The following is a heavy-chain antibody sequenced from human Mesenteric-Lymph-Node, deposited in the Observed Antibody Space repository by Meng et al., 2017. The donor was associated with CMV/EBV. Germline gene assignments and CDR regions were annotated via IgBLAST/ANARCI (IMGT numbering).Heavy chain of an antibody. CDR2: IYYTGST. J-gene: IGHJ3*02. V-gene: IGHV4-59*01. CDR1: GGSISSYY. Sequence: SETLSLTCTVSGGSISSYYWSWIRQPPGKGLEWIGYIYYTGSTNYNPSLKSRLTISVETSKNQFSLKLSSVTAADTAVYYCARIYSGYDAFDIWGQGTMVTVSS. D-gene: IGHD2-21*01. CDR3: ARIYSGYDAFDI.